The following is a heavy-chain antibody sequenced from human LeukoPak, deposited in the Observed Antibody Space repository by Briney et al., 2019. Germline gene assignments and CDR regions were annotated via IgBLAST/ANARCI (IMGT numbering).Heavy chain of an antibody. Sequence: GGSLRLSCAASGFTLNNYAMSWVRQAPGKGLEWVSGFGHNGGITYSDSVKGRFTISRDNSKNTLFLQMNTLRADDTAVYFCAKQAGWGGYFSFLPFDFWGRGTLVTVSS. J-gene: IGHJ4*02. V-gene: IGHV3-23*01. CDR2: FGHNGGIT. CDR1: GFTLNNYA. CDR3: AKQAGWGGYFSFLPFDF. D-gene: IGHD3-3*01.